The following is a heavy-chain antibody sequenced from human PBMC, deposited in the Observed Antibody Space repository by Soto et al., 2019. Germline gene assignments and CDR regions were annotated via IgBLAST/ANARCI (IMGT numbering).Heavy chain of an antibody. J-gene: IGHJ6*02. CDR3: AREGASGFGMDV. D-gene: IGHD1-26*01. V-gene: IGHV4-4*07. CDR1: GGFIRSYY. CDR2: IYTSGST. Sequence: PSETLSLTCNVSGGFIRSYYWSWVRQPAGKPLEWIGRIYTSGSTNYNPSLKSRVSMSVDTSKNQFSLEVTSVTAADTAVYYCAREGASGFGMDVWGQGTTVTVSS.